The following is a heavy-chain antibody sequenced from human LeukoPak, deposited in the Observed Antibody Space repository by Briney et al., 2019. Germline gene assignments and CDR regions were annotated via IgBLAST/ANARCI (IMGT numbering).Heavy chain of an antibody. D-gene: IGHD6-19*01. CDR1: GYTFTSYD. CDR2: MNPNSGNT. CDR3: ARTSKGSGWYYFDY. V-gene: IGHV1-8*01. J-gene: IGHJ4*02. Sequence: ASVKVSCKASGYTFTSYDINWVRQATGQGLEWMGWMNPNSGNTGYAQKFQGRATMTRNTSISTAYMELSSLRSEDTAVYYCARTSKGSGWYYFDYWGQGTLVTVSS.